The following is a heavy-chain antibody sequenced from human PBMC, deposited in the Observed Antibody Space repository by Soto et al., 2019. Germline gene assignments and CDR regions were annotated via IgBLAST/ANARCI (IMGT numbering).Heavy chain of an antibody. CDR3: AKAAIRQYYFDY. J-gene: IGHJ4*02. V-gene: IGHV3-23*01. CDR1: GFTLSDYA. CDR2: VSPRGTNT. Sequence: EVQLLESGGGLVQPAGSLRLSCAASGFTLSDYAMSWVRQAPGKGLEWVAAVSPRGTNTYYADSVRGRFTISSDTSRSTLYLQMNSLRAEDTAVYYCAKAAIRQYYFDYWGQGTLVTVSS.